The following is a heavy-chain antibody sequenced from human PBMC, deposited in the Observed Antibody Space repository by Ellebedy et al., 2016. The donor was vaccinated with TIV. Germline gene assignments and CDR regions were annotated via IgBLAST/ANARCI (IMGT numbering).Heavy chain of an antibody. D-gene: IGHD3-10*01. V-gene: IGHV3-48*02. CDR1: GFTFSSYS. J-gene: IGHJ4*02. CDR3: ATTTPYGNTWFGSIDY. CDR2: ISGSTSRI. Sequence: GESLKISXAATGFTFSSYSMSWVRQAPGKGLECVSYISGSTSRIYYADSVKGRFTISRDNAKNSLYLQMNSLRDEDTAVYYCATTTPYGNTWFGSIDYWGQGTLVTVSS.